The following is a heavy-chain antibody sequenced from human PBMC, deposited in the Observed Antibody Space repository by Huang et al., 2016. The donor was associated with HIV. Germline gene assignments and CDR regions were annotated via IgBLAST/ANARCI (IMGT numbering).Heavy chain of an antibody. CDR1: GFTVSTNY. CDR3: AKECDTGAALGY. CDR2: IYSGGTT. J-gene: IGHJ4*02. V-gene: IGHV3-53*01. D-gene: IGHD2-8*02. Sequence: EVQLVESGGGLIQPGGSLRLSCAASGFTVSTNYMTWVRQAPGKGLEWVSLIYSGGTTYYADSVKGRFTISRDDSENTLYLHMTSLRAGDTAVYYCAKECDTGAALGYWGQGTLVTVS.